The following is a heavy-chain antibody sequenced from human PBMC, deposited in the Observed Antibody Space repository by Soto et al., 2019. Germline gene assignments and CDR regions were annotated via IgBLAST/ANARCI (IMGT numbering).Heavy chain of an antibody. V-gene: IGHV4-31*03. Sequence: QVQLQESGPGLVKPSQTLSLTCTVSGGSISSGGYYWSWIRQHPGKGLEWIGYIYYSGSTYYNPSLKSRVTISVDTSKNQFSLKLSSVTAADTAVYYCARVGIVVVPAAILGAFDIWGQGTMVTVSS. CDR1: GGSISSGGYY. J-gene: IGHJ3*02. D-gene: IGHD2-2*02. CDR2: IYYSGST. CDR3: ARVGIVVVPAAILGAFDI.